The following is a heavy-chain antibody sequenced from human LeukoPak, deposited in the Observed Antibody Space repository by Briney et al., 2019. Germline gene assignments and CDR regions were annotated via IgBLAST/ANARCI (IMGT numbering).Heavy chain of an antibody. D-gene: IGHD6-13*01. V-gene: IGHV3-23*01. CDR1: GFTFSSYA. CDR3: VKAWAAAGTFAS. Sequence: GGSLRLSCAASGFTFSSYAMSWVRQAPGKGLEWVSTIIGSGGDTYYADSVKGRFTISRATSKNTLYLQLKMLYTEDTAVYYCVKAWAAAGTFASWGQGTLVTVSS. CDR2: IIGSGGDT. J-gene: IGHJ4*02.